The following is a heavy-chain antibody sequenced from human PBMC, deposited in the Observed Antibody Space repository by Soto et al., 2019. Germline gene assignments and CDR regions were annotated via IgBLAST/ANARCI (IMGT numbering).Heavy chain of an antibody. CDR3: ARHSNRDYGLYYFDY. J-gene: IGHJ4*02. V-gene: IGHV4-59*08. Sequence: PSETLSLTCTVSGGSVSSYYRSWVGQSPGKGLEWIGFIYYSGSTKYKPSLKSRVTISVDTSKNQFSLKVSSATAADTAVYYCARHSNRDYGLYYFDYWGLGALVTVSS. CDR1: GGSVSSYY. CDR2: IYYSGST. D-gene: IGHD4-17*01.